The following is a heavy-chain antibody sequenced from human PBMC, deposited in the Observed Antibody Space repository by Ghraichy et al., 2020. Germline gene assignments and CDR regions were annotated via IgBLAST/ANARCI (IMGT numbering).Heavy chain of an antibody. D-gene: IGHD3/OR15-3a*01. Sequence: SQTLSLTCAVYGGSISGNYWSWVRQPPGEGLEWIGEINHSRSTNYNPSLKSRITVSVDTSKNQFYLKLSSVTAADTAVYYCASGTYYFQKDDHPPGRGMDGWGQGTAVSFSS. V-gene: IGHV4-34*10. CDR2: INHSRST. CDR1: GGSISGNY. J-gene: IGHJ6*02. CDR3: ASGTYYFQKDDHPPGRGMDG.